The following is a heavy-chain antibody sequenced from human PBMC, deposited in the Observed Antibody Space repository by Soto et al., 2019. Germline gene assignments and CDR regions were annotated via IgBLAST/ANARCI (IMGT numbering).Heavy chain of an antibody. CDR2: INPTGTMT. J-gene: IGHJ3*02. Sequence: ASVKVSCKASGYTFITSYYTHWVRQSPGQGLEWMGIINPTGTMTKYSERFQGRLTMTRDTSTSTDYMELSTLTSEDTAVYFCARDTGYDHDAFDIWGQGTMVTVSS. CDR1: GYTFITSYY. D-gene: IGHD5-12*01. CDR3: ARDTGYDHDAFDI. V-gene: IGHV1-46*01.